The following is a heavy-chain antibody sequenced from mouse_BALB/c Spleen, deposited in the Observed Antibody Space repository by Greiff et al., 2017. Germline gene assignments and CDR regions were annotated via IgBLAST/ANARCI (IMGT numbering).Heavy chain of an antibody. J-gene: IGHJ3*01. Sequence: EVHLVESGGGLVQPGGSRKLSCAASGFTFSSFGMHWVRQAPEKGLEWVAYISSGSSTIYYADTVKGRFTISRDNPKNTLFLQMTSLRSEDTAMYYCAREYYYGSSVWFAYWGQGTLVTVSA. V-gene: IGHV5-17*02. CDR3: AREYYYGSSVWFAY. D-gene: IGHD1-1*01. CDR1: GFTFSSFG. CDR2: ISSGSSTI.